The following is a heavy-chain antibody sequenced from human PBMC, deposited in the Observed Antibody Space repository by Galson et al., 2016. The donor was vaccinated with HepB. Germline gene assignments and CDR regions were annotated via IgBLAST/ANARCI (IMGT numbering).Heavy chain of an antibody. D-gene: IGHD2-2*01. CDR1: GFTFGSLW. J-gene: IGHJ3*02. CDR2: VKQDGSDI. V-gene: IGHV3-7*03. CDR3: VKDIGPYIVVESVANRLIGAFDI. Sequence: SLRLSCAVSGFTFGSLWMTWFRQAPGKGLEWVANVKQDGSDIRYVDSVKGRFTISRDNAKNSLYLQMNSLRAEDTAMYYCVKDIGPYIVVESVANRLIGAFDIWGQGTMVTVSS.